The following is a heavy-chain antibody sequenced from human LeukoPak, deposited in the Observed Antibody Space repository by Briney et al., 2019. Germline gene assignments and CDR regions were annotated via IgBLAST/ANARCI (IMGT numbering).Heavy chain of an antibody. Sequence: ASVKVSYKASSYTFTSYGISWVRQAPGQGLEWMGWISAYNGNTNYAQKLQGRVTMTTDTSTSTAYMELRSLRSDDTAVYYCASLTYYYYMDVWSKGTTVTVSS. V-gene: IGHV1-18*01. J-gene: IGHJ6*03. CDR1: SYTFTSYG. CDR3: ASLTYYYYMDV. CDR2: ISAYNGNT.